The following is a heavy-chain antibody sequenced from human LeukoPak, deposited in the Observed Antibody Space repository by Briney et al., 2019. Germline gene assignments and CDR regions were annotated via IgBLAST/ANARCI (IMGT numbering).Heavy chain of an antibody. CDR1: GYTFTGYY. CDR2: IDPNSGGT. Sequence: GASVKVSCKASGYTFTGYYMHWVRQAPGQGLEWMGWIDPNSGGTNYAQKFQGRVTMTRDTSISTAYMELSRPRSDDTAVYYCARAFYYDSSGYYYFDYWGQGTLVTVSS. CDR3: ARAFYYDSSGYYYFDY. D-gene: IGHD3-22*01. J-gene: IGHJ4*02. V-gene: IGHV1-2*02.